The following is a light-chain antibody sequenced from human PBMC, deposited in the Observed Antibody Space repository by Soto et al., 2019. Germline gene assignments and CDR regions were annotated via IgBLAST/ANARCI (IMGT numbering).Light chain of an antibody. CDR2: DAS. CDR1: QSVSSF. CDR3: QEYGSSSVFT. Sequence: ETVLTQSPATLSLSPGEGATLSCRASQSVSSFLACYQQKPGQAPRLLIYDASNRATGIPARFSGSGSGTDFTLTISSLEPEDFAVYYCQEYGSSSVFTFGPGTKVDIK. V-gene: IGKV3-11*01. J-gene: IGKJ3*01.